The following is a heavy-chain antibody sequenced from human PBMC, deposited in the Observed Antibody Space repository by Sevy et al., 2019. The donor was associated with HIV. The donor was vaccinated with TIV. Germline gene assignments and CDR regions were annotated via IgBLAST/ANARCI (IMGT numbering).Heavy chain of an antibody. V-gene: IGHV4-38-2*02. CDR3: ASIPLFRFYNSGWSPLDY. Sequence: SETLSLTCIVSGFSISSGFYWGWIRQPPGKGLEWIGSIYRSEDTYYNPSLKSRVTISGDTSKNQFSLNLTSVTAADTAVYDCASIPLFRFYNSGWSPLDYWGHGTLVTVSS. D-gene: IGHD6-19*01. CDR1: GFSISSGFY. CDR2: IYRSEDT. J-gene: IGHJ4*01.